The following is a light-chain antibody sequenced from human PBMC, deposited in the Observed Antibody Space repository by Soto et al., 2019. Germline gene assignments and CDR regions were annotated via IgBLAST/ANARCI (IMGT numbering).Light chain of an antibody. J-gene: IGKJ1*01. CDR3: LQGNVFPRT. CDR1: QAIRND. CDR2: GSS. V-gene: IGKV1-17*01. Sequence: DILMTQSPSSLSASVGDRVTITCRASQAIRNDLAWYQQKPGRAPKRLIYGSSTLQSGVPSRFSRSGSGTEFTLTSSSLQPEDFATYYCLQGNVFPRTFGQGTKGEIK.